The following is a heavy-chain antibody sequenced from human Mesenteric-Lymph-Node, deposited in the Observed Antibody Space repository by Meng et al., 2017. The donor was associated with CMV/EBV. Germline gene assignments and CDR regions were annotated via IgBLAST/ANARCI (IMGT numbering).Heavy chain of an antibody. CDR1: GDSITSSSYY. D-gene: IGHD2-2*02. J-gene: IGHJ5*02. V-gene: IGHV4-39*07. CDR3: ARGGQLLYRWFDP. CDR2: IYYSGST. Sequence: SDNLSLTCTVSGDSITSSSYYWGWIRQPPGKGLEWIATIYYSGSTYYNPSLKSRVTISVDTTKNQFSLKLSSVTAADTAVYYCARGGQLLYRWFDPWGQGTLVTVSS.